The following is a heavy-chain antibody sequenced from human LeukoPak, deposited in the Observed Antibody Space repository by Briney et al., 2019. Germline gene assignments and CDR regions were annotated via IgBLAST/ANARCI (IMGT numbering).Heavy chain of an antibody. CDR1: GASISGSRFH. Sequence: SETLSLTCTVSGASISGSRFHWGWLPQPPGKGLEWIGSIHYSGNTNYNPSLKSRVTVYVDTSKNQFSLRLYSVTATDTAVYYCARQGYISMYLDNWGLGALVTVSS. J-gene: IGHJ4*02. V-gene: IGHV4-39*01. D-gene: IGHD6-13*01. CDR3: ARQGYISMYLDN. CDR2: IHYSGNT.